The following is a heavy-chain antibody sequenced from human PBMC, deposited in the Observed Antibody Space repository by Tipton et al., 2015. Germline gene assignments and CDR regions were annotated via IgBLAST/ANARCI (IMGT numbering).Heavy chain of an antibody. D-gene: IGHD2/OR15-2a*01. CDR3: AKDFLRTSLKRFDY. CDR1: GFTFSSYA. CDR2: ISGSGNTT. V-gene: IGHV3-23*01. J-gene: IGHJ4*02. Sequence: SLRLSCAASGFTFSSYAMSWVRQAPGKGLEWVSAISGSGNTTYYSDSVKGRFTISRDNSKNTLHLQMNILRAEDTAIYYCAKDFLRTSLKRFDYWGQGILVIVSS.